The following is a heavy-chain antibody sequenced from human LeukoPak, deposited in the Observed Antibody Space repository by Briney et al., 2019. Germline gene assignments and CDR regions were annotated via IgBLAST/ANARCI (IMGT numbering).Heavy chain of an antibody. V-gene: IGHV1-69*13. D-gene: IGHD3-22*01. CDR2: IIPIFGTA. CDR3: ARGVIPYDSSGSFDY. Sequence: GASVKVSCKASGGTFSSYAISWVRQAPGQGLEWMGGIIPIFGTANYAQKFQGRVTITADESTSTAYMELSSLRSEDTAVYYCARGVIPYDSSGSFDYWGQGTLATVSS. CDR1: GGTFSSYA. J-gene: IGHJ4*02.